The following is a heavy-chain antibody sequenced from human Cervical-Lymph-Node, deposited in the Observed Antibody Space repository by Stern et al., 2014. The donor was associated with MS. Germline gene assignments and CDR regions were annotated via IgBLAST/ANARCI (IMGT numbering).Heavy chain of an antibody. Sequence: QVQLVESGAEVKKPGASVKVSCEASGYTFTAYYMHWVRQAPGQGLEWMGQIDPKSGDTHYAQKFQGRVTMTRDTSISTAYMELSSLRSDDAAVFYCATLTHGMLFDNWGQGTLVTVSS. CDR1: GYTFTAYY. D-gene: IGHD1-1*01. CDR3: ATLTHGMLFDN. V-gene: IGHV1-2*06. CDR2: IDPKSGDT. J-gene: IGHJ4*02.